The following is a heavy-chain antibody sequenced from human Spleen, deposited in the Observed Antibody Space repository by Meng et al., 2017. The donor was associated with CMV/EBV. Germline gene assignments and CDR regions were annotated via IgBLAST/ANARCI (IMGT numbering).Heavy chain of an antibody. CDR3: ARQLNVGWFDP. Sequence: SETLSLTCSVSGGSITGHYWSWIRQPPGKGLEWIAYIHNSGNTNYNPSLKSRLTISLDASKNQVSLRLKSLTAADTAVYYCARQLNVGWFDPWGQGTLVTVSS. CDR1: GGSITGHY. J-gene: IGHJ5*02. V-gene: IGHV4-59*11. CDR2: IHNSGNT. D-gene: IGHD5-24*01.